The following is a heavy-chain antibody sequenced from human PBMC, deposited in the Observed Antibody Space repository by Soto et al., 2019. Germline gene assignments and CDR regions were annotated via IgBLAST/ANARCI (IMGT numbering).Heavy chain of an antibody. CDR1: GGTFSSYA. V-gene: IGHV1-69*13. Sequence: SVKVSCKASGGTFSSYAISWVRQAPGQGLEWMGGIIPIFGTANYAQKFQGRVTITADESTSTAYMELSSLRSEDTAVYYCARESPYIAVAGTWFDPWGQGTLVTVPQ. D-gene: IGHD6-19*01. CDR3: ARESPYIAVAGTWFDP. CDR2: IIPIFGTA. J-gene: IGHJ5*02.